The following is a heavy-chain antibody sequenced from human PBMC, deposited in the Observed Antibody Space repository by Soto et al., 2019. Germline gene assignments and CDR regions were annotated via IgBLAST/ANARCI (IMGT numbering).Heavy chain of an antibody. CDR3: AKDGAYGSGSYYTISVPGRFDY. CDR2: ISGSGGST. J-gene: IGHJ4*02. D-gene: IGHD3-10*01. CDR1: GFTFSSYA. Sequence: GGSLRLSCAASGFTFSSYAMSWVRQAPGKGLEWVSAISGSGGSTYYADSVKGRFTISRDNSKNTLYLQMNSLRAEDTAVYYCAKDGAYGSGSYYTISVPGRFDYWGQGTLVTVSS. V-gene: IGHV3-23*01.